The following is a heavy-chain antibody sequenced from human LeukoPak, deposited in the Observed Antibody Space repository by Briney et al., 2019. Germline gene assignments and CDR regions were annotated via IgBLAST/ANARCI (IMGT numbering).Heavy chain of an antibody. CDR2: INTNTGNP. D-gene: IGHD3-10*01. CDR1: GYTFTSYA. Sequence: ASVKVSCKASGYTFTSYAMNWVRQAPGQGLEWMGWINTNTGNPTYAQGFTGRFVFSLDTSVSTAYLQISSLKAEDTAVYYCAREREQLWFGELLHLRVAFDIWGQGTMVTVSS. CDR3: AREREQLWFGELLHLRVAFDI. J-gene: IGHJ3*02. V-gene: IGHV7-4-1*02.